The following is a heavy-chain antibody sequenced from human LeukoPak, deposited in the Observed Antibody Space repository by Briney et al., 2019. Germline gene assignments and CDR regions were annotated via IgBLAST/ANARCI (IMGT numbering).Heavy chain of an antibody. CDR2: FIPIFGRA. Sequence: SVKASCKASGGTFSRDTITWVRQAPGQGLEWMGGFIPIFGRANYAQNFQGRVMITADESTTTAYMELSSLQSEDTAVYYCARGVKYYYDGSGYYFDYWGQGTLVTVSS. CDR1: GGTFSRDT. D-gene: IGHD3-22*01. J-gene: IGHJ4*02. V-gene: IGHV1-69*13. CDR3: ARGVKYYYDGSGYYFDY.